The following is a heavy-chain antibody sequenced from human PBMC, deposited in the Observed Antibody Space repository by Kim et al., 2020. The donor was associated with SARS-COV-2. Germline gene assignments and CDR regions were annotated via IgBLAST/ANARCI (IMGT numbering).Heavy chain of an antibody. J-gene: IGHJ6*03. V-gene: IGHV4-34*01. CDR2: INHSGST. CDR1: GGSFSGYY. CDR3: ARGIPGRITIFGVVITDYYYYMDV. D-gene: IGHD3-3*01. Sequence: SETLSRTCAVYGGSFSGYYWSWIRQPPGKGLEWIGEINHSGSTNYNPSLKSRVTISVDTSKNQFSLKLSSVTAADTAVYYCARGIPGRITIFGVVITDYYYYMDVWGKGTTVTVSS.